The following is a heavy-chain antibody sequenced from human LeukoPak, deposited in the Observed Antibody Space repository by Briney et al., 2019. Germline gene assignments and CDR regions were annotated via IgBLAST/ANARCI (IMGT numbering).Heavy chain of an antibody. Sequence: PGGSLRLSCAASGFTLSSYWMRWVRQAPGKGVEGVAKIKQDGSEKYYVDSVKGRFTISRDNAKNSLYLQMNSLRAEDTAVYYCARNYYDSSGYYQYYFDYWGQGTLVTVSS. CDR2: IKQDGSEK. V-gene: IGHV3-7*01. CDR3: ARNYYDSSGYYQYYFDY. J-gene: IGHJ4*02. D-gene: IGHD3-22*01. CDR1: GFTLSSYW.